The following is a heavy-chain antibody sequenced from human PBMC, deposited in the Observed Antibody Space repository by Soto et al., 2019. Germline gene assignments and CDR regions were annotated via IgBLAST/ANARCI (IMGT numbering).Heavy chain of an antibody. CDR3: ARAVGPYDY. CDR1: GFTFSTYG. Sequence: QVQLVESGGGVVQPGRSLRLSCAASGFTFSTYGIHWVRQAPGKGLAWVAVIWYDGSNKYYADSVKGRFTISRDNSKNTMYLQMDSLRAEDTAGYYCARAVGPYDYWGQGTLVTVSS. D-gene: IGHD1-26*01. CDR2: IWYDGSNK. V-gene: IGHV3-33*01. J-gene: IGHJ4*02.